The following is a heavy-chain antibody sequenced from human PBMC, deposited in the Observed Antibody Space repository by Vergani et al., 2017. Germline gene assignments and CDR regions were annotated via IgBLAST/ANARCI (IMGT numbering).Heavy chain of an antibody. Sequence: EVQLEESGGHVVQPGGSLKLSCATSGFTFDDYDMIWVRQVPGKGLEWVSLINWNGFSTYYADSVKGRFTVSRDNNKSSLFLQMTSLSAEDTAFYYCAKAGGVPAAPFFDSWGQGTLVTVSS. D-gene: IGHD2-2*01. CDR1: GFTFDDYD. CDR2: INWNGFST. V-gene: IGHV3-43D*04. J-gene: IGHJ4*02. CDR3: AKAGGVPAAPFFDS.